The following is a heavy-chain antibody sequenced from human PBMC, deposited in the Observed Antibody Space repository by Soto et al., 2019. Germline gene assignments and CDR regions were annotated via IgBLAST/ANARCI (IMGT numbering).Heavy chain of an antibody. CDR2: IGGYNGDS. CDR3: ARVGNNGWPLEYDY. D-gene: IGHD2-8*01. CDR1: GYTFTTYG. Sequence: QPQLVHSGAEVRKPGASVNVSCKASGYTFTTYGISWVRQAPGQGLEWMGWIGGYNGDSHNAQKFQGRLTMTRDTSTKTAYMELRSLRSDDTAVYYCARVGNNGWPLEYDYGGQGTLVTVSS. V-gene: IGHV1-18*04. J-gene: IGHJ4*02.